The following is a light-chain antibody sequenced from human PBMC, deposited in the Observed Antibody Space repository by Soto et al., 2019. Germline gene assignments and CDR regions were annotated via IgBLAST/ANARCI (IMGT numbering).Light chain of an antibody. CDR2: KTS. J-gene: IGKJ1*01. V-gene: IGKV1-5*03. CDR3: QQYESYWT. Sequence: DIQMTQSPSTLSASVGDRVTITCRASQTITNWLAWYQQKPGKAPKVLIYKTSSLESGVPSRFSGSGSGTEFTLTIRSLQPDDFATYYCQQYESYWTFGQGTKVEIK. CDR1: QTITNW.